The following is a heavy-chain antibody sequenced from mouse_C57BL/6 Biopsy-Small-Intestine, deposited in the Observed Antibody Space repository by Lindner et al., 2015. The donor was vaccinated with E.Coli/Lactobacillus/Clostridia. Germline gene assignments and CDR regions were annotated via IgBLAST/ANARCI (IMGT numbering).Heavy chain of an antibody. CDR3: TTVGFAY. CDR2: IDPENGDT. CDR1: GFNIKDDY. V-gene: IGHV14-4*01. J-gene: IGHJ3*01. Sequence: EVQLQESGAELVRPGASVRLSCTASGFNIKDDYMHWVKQRPEQGLEWSGWIDPENGDTEYALRFQDKATITADTSSNTAYLQLSSLTSEDTAVYYCTTVGFAYWGRGTLVTVSA.